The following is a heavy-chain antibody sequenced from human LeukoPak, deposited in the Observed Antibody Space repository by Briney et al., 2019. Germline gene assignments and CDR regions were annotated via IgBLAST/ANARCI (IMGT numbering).Heavy chain of an antibody. CDR2: IYYSGST. Sequence: SETLSLTCTVSGGSIKNYYWSWIRRSPGKGLEWIGYIYYSGSTNYNPSLKSRVTLPVDTSKNQFSLKLSSVTAADTAVYYCARAGYCSSTSCQWVPLVWGQGTTVTVSS. V-gene: IGHV4-59*01. CDR3: ARAGYCSSTSCQWVPLV. D-gene: IGHD2-2*03. CDR1: GGSIKNYY. J-gene: IGHJ6*02.